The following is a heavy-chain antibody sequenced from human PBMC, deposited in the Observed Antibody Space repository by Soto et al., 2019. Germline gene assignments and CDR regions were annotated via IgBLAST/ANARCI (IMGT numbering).Heavy chain of an antibody. J-gene: IGHJ5*02. CDR2: IIPIFGTA. D-gene: IGHD6-19*01. Sequence: QVQLVQSGAEVKKPGSSVKVSCKASGGTFSSYAISWVRQAPGQGLEWMGGIIPIFGTANYAQKFQGTVTITADQSTRTAYMELSSLTSADTAVYYCARAHAVAGTRSDWFDPWGQGTLVTVSS. V-gene: IGHV1-69*12. CDR3: ARAHAVAGTRSDWFDP. CDR1: GGTFSSYA.